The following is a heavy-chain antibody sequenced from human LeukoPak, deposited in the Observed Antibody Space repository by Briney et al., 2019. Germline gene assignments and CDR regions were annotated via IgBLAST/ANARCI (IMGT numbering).Heavy chain of an antibody. D-gene: IGHD6-13*01. V-gene: IGHV4-59*01. CDR2: IYYSGST. CDR3: ARAMYSSSWFDYYYYYMDV. J-gene: IGHJ6*03. Sequence: PSETLSLTCTVSGGSISSYYWSWIRQPPGKGLEWIGYIYYSGSTNYNPSLKSRVTISVDTSKNQFSLKLSSVTAADTAVYHCARAMYSSSWFDYYYYYMDVWGKGTTVTISS. CDR1: GGSISSYY.